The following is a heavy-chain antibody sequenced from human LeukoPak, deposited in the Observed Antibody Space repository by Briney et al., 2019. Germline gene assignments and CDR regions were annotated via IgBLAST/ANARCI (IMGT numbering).Heavy chain of an antibody. Sequence: SETLSLTCTVSGASISSSSHYWGWIRQPPGKGLEWIGSIDYSGSTNYDPSLKSRVTISVDTSKNQFSLRLSSVTAADTAVYYCARRDYDYVWGTYRRYRPFDYWGQGTLVTVSS. CDR3: ARRDYDYVWGTYRRYRPFDY. J-gene: IGHJ4*02. D-gene: IGHD3-16*02. V-gene: IGHV4-39*01. CDR1: GASISSSSHY. CDR2: IDYSGST.